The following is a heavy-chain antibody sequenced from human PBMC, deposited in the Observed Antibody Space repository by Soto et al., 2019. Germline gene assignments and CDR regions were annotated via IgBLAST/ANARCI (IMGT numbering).Heavy chain of an antibody. J-gene: IGHJ5*02. D-gene: IGHD2-21*01. V-gene: IGHV1-18*01. Sequence: GASVKVSCKASGYTFTSYGISWVRQAPGQGLEWMGWISAYNGNTNYAQKLQGRVTMTTDTSTSTAYMELRSLRSDDTAVYYCASADHYGAIAAAISWFDPWGQGTLVTVSS. CDR2: ISAYNGNT. CDR3: ASADHYGAIAAAISWFDP. CDR1: GYTFTSYG.